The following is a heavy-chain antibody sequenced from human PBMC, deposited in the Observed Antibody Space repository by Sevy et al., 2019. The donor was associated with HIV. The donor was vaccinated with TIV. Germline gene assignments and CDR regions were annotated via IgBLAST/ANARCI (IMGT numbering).Heavy chain of an antibody. Sequence: SETLSLTCTVSGYSISSGCYWGWIRQPPGKGLEWIESIYHSGSTYYNPSLKSRVTISVDTSKNQFSLKLSSVTAADTAVYYCARLYTYSSSWYDYWGQGTLVTVSS. V-gene: IGHV4-38-2*02. CDR3: ARLYTYSSSWYDY. J-gene: IGHJ4*02. CDR1: GYSISSGCY. D-gene: IGHD6-13*01. CDR2: IYHSGST.